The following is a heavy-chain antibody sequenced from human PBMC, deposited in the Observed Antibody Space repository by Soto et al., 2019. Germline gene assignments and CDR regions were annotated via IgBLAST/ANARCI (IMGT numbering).Heavy chain of an antibody. CDR2: IYYSGNT. D-gene: IGHD5-18*01. J-gene: IGHJ6*02. CDR3: ARDRLMDTAGTARHYFGLDV. CDR1: GGSIRSGGYY. V-gene: IGHV4-31*03. Sequence: QVQLQESGPGLVKPSQTLSLTCTVSGGSIRSGGYYWSWVRQNPRKGLEWIGNIYYSGNTYYNPSLKSRLTISVDTSKNQFSLNLSSVTAADTAVYYCARDRLMDTAGTARHYFGLDVWGQGNTVTVSS.